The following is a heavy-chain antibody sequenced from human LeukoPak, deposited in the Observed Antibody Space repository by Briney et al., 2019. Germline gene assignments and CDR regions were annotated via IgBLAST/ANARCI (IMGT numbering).Heavy chain of an antibody. J-gene: IGHJ4*02. CDR2: IIPIFGTA. CDR1: GYTFTSYG. CDR3: ARDPGLAAGSSGSFDY. D-gene: IGHD6-19*01. V-gene: IGHV1-69*13. Sequence: SVKVSCKASGYTFTSYGISWVRQAPGQGLEWMGGIIPIFGTANYAQKFQGRVTITADESTSTAYMELSSLRSEDTAVYYCARDPGLAAGSSGSFDYWGQGTLVTVSS.